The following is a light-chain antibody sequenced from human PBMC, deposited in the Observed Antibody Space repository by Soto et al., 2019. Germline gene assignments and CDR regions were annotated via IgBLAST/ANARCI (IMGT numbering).Light chain of an antibody. CDR3: QQYSSYSRYT. Sequence: DIQMTQSPSTLSASVGDRVTITCRASQSVKTWLAWYQQNPGKAPKLLIYKASNLQSGVPLRFTGGGSGTEFTLTISSLQPDDFASYYCQQYSSYSRYTFGQGTRLEIK. CDR1: QSVKTW. CDR2: KAS. V-gene: IGKV1-5*03. J-gene: IGKJ2*01.